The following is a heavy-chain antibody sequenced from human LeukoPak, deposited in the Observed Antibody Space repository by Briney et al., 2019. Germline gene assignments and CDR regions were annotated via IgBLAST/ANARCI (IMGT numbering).Heavy chain of an antibody. Sequence: SETLSLTCTVSGGSITSYYWSWSRQPPGKGLEWIGYIYYTGSTNCNPSLNSRVTISVDTSKNQFSLKLSSVTAADTAVYYCARSSVGTFDYWGQGTLVTVSS. CDR1: GGSITSYY. CDR3: ARSSVGTFDY. V-gene: IGHV4-59*01. J-gene: IGHJ4*02. D-gene: IGHD5/OR15-5a*01. CDR2: IYYTGST.